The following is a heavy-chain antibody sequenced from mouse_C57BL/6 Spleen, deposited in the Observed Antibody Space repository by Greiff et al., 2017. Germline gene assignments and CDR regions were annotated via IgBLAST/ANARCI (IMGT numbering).Heavy chain of an antibody. CDR3: ARDHYYGSSYYFDY. CDR2: INPNNGGT. Sequence: VQLHQSGPELVKPGASVKMSCKASGYTFTDYNMHWVKQSHGKSLEWIGYINPNNGGTSYNQKFKGKATLTVNKSSSTAYMELRSLTSEDSAVYYCARDHYYGSSYYFDYWGQGTTLTVSS. D-gene: IGHD1-1*01. CDR1: GYTFTDYN. V-gene: IGHV1-22*01. J-gene: IGHJ2*01.